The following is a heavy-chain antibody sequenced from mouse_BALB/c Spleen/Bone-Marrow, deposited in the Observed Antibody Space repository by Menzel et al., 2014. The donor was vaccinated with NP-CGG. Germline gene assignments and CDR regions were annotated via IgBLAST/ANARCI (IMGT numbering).Heavy chain of an antibody. V-gene: IGHV1S135*01. D-gene: IGHD1-1*01. Sequence: LQESGPELEKPGASVKISCKASGYSFTGYNMNWVKQSDGRSLEWIGNIDPYNGGTSYNQKFRGKATLTVDKSSSTAYMQLTSLTSEDSAVYYCARNHFGSNSLGYWGQGTLVTVSA. CDR3: ARNHFGSNSLGY. J-gene: IGHJ3*01. CDR1: GYSFTGYN. CDR2: IDPYNGGT.